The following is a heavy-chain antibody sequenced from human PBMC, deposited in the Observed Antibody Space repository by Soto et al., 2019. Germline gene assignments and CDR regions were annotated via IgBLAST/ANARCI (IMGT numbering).Heavy chain of an antibody. CDR3: ARAAAAVSV. V-gene: IGHV1-69*02. Sequence: QVQLVQSGAEVKKPGSSVKVSCKASGGTFSSYTISWVRQAPGQGLEWTGRIIPILGIANYAQKFQGRVPITADNSPSTDYMVLSSLRSADTAVYYCARAAAAVSVWGQGTTVTVSS. CDR2: IIPILGIA. J-gene: IGHJ6*02. CDR1: GGTFSSYT. D-gene: IGHD6-13*01.